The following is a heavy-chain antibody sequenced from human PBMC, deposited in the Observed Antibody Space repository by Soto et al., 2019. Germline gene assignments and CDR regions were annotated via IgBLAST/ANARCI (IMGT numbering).Heavy chain of an antibody. Sequence: SLKVSCKASGGTFSSYAISWVRQAPGQGLEWMGGIIPIFGTANYAQKFQGRVTITADESTSTAYMELSSLRSEDTAVYYCARGYYHYDSSGYYDYWDQGTLVT. CDR1: GGTFSSYA. J-gene: IGHJ4*02. V-gene: IGHV1-69*13. CDR3: ARGYYHYDSSGYYDY. D-gene: IGHD3-22*01. CDR2: IIPIFGTA.